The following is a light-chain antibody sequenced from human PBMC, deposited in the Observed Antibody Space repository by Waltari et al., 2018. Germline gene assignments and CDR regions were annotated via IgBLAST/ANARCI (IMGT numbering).Light chain of an antibody. CDR2: KAS. Sequence: DIQLTQSPSTLSASVGDRVTITGRASQSFSSWLAWYQQKPGKAPKLLIYKASSLESGVPSRFSGSGSGTEFTLTISSLQPDDFATYYCQQYNSYTWTFGQGTKVEIK. CDR1: QSFSSW. CDR3: QQYNSYTWT. V-gene: IGKV1-5*03. J-gene: IGKJ1*01.